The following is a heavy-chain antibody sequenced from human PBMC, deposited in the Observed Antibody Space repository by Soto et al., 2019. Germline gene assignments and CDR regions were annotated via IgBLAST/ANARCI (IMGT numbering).Heavy chain of an antibody. CDR1: GFNFTSYG. Sequence: QVQVVESGGGVVQPGRSLRLSCEASGFNFTSYGMHWVRQAPGKGLEWVAVIWYDGSKKYYADSVKGRFSISRDNSKNTVFLQMNSLRAEDTAVYYCARDRRLLEWLDQWGQGTLLTVSS. J-gene: IGHJ4*02. V-gene: IGHV3-33*01. CDR2: IWYDGSKK. CDR3: ARDRRLLEWLDQ. D-gene: IGHD3-3*01.